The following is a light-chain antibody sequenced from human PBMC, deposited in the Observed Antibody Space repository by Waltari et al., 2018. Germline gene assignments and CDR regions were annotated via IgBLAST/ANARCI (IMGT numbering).Light chain of an antibody. Sequence: QSALTQPRSVSGSPGQSVTISCTGTSSDVGGYNYVSWYQQHPGKAPKLLFYDVSRRPSGAPGRFSGSKSGNTASLTISGLQAEDEADYYCCSYAGSYTLVFGGGTKLTVL. J-gene: IGLJ2*01. CDR2: DVS. CDR3: CSYAGSYTLV. CDR1: SSDVGGYNY. V-gene: IGLV2-11*01.